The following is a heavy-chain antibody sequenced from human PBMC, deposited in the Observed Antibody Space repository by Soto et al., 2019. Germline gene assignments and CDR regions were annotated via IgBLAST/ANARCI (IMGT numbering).Heavy chain of an antibody. J-gene: IGHJ4*02. CDR3: ARDGSRYDFWSGPYYFDY. V-gene: IGHV4-59*01. CDR2: IYYSGST. CDR1: GGSISTYY. Sequence: SETLSLTCTVSGGSISTYYWSWIRQPPGKGLEWIGYIYYSGSTNYNPSLRSRVTISVDTSKNQFSLKLSSVSAADTAVYYCARDGSRYDFWSGPYYFDYWGQGTLVTVSS. D-gene: IGHD3-3*01.